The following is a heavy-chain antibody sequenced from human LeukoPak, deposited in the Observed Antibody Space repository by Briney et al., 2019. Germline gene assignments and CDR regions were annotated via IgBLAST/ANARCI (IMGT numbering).Heavy chain of an antibody. D-gene: IGHD3-3*01. CDR1: GFTFSTYG. V-gene: IGHV3-30*18. CDR3: AKDWRMFTIFGVLDP. Sequence: GGSLRLSCAASGFTFSTYGMHWVRQAPGKGLEWVAVISYDGSDKYYADSVKGRFTISRDDSKNTLYLQMNSLRAEDTAVYYCAKDWRMFTIFGVLDPWGQGTLVTASS. CDR2: ISYDGSDK. J-gene: IGHJ5*02.